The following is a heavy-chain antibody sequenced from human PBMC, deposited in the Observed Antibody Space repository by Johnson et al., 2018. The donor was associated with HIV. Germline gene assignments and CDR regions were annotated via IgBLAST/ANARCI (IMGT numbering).Heavy chain of an antibody. CDR1: GFTFSSYA. Sequence: VQLVESGGGVVQPGRSLRLSCAASGFTFSSYAMHWVRQAPGKGLEWVAVISYDGSNKYYADSVKGRFTISRDNSKNTLYLQMNSLRAEDTAVYYCASVRSDYSNDDAFDIWGQGTMVTVSS. V-gene: IGHV3-30-3*01. CDR3: ASVRSDYSNDDAFDI. J-gene: IGHJ3*02. D-gene: IGHD4-11*01. CDR2: ISYDGSNK.